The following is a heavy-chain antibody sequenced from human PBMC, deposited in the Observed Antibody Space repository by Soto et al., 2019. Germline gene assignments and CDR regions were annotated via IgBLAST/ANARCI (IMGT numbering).Heavy chain of an antibody. J-gene: IGHJ6*02. V-gene: IGHV1-8*02. CDR1: GYTFISFD. Sequence: ASVKVSCKASGYTFISFDINWVRQATGQGLEWMGWMNPNSGNTGYAQTLQGRVTMTSDTSTGTAYMELSSLRSEDTAVYYCTRGMFRDSTGRRQWEYYCYGLDVWGQGTTVTVSS. CDR2: MNPNSGNT. CDR3: TRGMFRDSTGRRQWEYYCYGLDV. D-gene: IGHD1-1*01.